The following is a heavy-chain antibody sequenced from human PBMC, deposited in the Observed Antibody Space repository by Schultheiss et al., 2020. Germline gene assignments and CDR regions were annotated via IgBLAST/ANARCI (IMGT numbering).Heavy chain of an antibody. CDR2: IYYSGST. Sequence: SETLSLTCTVSGGSISSYYWSWIRQPPGKGLEWIGYIYYSGSTNYNPSLKSRVTISVDTSKNQFSLKLSSVTAADTAVYYCAHRHLRGNYYGMDVWGQGTTVTVSS. J-gene: IGHJ6*02. D-gene: IGHD3-3*01. V-gene: IGHV4-59*01. CDR1: GGSISSYY. CDR3: AHRHLRGNYYGMDV.